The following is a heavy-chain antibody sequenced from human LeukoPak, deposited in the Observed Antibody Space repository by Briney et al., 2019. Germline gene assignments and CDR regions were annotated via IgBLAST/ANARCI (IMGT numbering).Heavy chain of an antibody. CDR3: ARQSDVDTAMVSENWFDP. Sequence: GESLKISCKGSGYSFTSYWIGGVRQMPGKGLEWMGIIYPGDSDTRYSPSFQGQVTISADKFISTAYLQWSSLKASDTAMYYCARQSDVDTAMVSENWFDPWGQGTLVTVSS. D-gene: IGHD5-18*01. CDR1: GYSFTSYW. V-gene: IGHV5-51*01. J-gene: IGHJ5*02. CDR2: IYPGDSDT.